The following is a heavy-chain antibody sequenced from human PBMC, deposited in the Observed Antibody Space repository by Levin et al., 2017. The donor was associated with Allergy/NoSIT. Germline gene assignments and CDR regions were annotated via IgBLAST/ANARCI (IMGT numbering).Heavy chain of an antibody. CDR2: INNGGNP. CDR3: AKDHESTGWPTFAS. J-gene: IGHJ4*02. D-gene: IGHD2-8*02. V-gene: IGHV3-23*01. Sequence: SGESLKISCAGSGFTFSRFAMSWVRQAPGKGLEWVASINNGGNPYYADSVMGRFTISRDTSKGTLDLQMDSLRAEDSAVYYCAKDHESTGWPTFASWGQGSLVTVSS. CDR1: GFTFSRFA.